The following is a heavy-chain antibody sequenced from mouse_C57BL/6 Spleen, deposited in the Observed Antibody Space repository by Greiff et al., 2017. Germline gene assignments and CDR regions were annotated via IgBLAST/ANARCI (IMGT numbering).Heavy chain of an antibody. CDR2: ILPGSGST. J-gene: IGHJ4*01. CDR1: GYTFTGYW. CDR3: ARGKFITTVVAPHYAMDY. V-gene: IGHV1-9*01. D-gene: IGHD1-1*01. Sequence: QVQLQQSGAELMKPGASVKLSCKATGYTFTGYWIEWVKQRPGHGLEWIGEILPGSGSTNYNEKLKGKATFTADTSSNTAYMQLSSLTTEDSAIYYCARGKFITTVVAPHYAMDYWGQGTSVTVSS.